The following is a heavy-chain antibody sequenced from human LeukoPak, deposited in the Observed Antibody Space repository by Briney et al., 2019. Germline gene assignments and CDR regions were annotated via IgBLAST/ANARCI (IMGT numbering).Heavy chain of an antibody. CDR1: GDSIGSYY. CDR2: IYYTGST. CDR3: ARHRYGGVYYFDF. D-gene: IGHD3-16*01. V-gene: IGHV4-59*08. Sequence: PSETLSLTCTVSGDSIGSYYWSWIRQPPGQQLEWIGYIYYTGSTNYSPSLKSRATISVDTSKNQFSLKVSSVTAADTAVYYCARHRYGGVYYFDFWGQGTLVTVSS. J-gene: IGHJ4*02.